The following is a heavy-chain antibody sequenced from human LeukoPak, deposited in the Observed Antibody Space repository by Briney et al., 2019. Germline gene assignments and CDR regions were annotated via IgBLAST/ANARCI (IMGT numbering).Heavy chain of an antibody. CDR2: ISSSSSYI. Sequence: GGSLRLSCAASGFTFSSYSMNWVRQAPGKGLEWVSSISSSSSYIYYADSVKGRFTISRDNAKNSLYLQMNSLRAEDTAVYYCAREGCCSTSCYRWFDPWGQGTLVTVSS. D-gene: IGHD2-2*01. CDR1: GFTFSSYS. V-gene: IGHV3-21*01. CDR3: AREGCCSTSCYRWFDP. J-gene: IGHJ5*02.